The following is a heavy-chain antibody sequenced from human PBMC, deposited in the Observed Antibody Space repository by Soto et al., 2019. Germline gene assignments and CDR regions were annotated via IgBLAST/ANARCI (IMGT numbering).Heavy chain of an antibody. Sequence: GGSLRLSCAASGFTFSSYGMHWVRQAPGKGLEWVAVTSYDGSNKYYADSVKGRFTISRDNSKNTLYLQMNSLRAEDTAVYYCAKEVVVVITDAFDIWGQGTMVTVSS. D-gene: IGHD3-22*01. CDR3: AKEVVVVITDAFDI. CDR1: GFTFSSYG. CDR2: TSYDGSNK. V-gene: IGHV3-30*18. J-gene: IGHJ3*02.